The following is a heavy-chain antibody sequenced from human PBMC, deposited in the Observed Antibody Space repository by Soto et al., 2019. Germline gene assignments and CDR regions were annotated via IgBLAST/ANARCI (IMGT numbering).Heavy chain of an antibody. D-gene: IGHD1-26*01. V-gene: IGHV3-64*01. J-gene: IGHJ3*02. CDR1: GFTFSSYA. CDR3: ARERATGDAFDI. CDR2: ISSNGGST. Sequence: GGSLRLSCAASGFTFSSYAMHWVRQAPGKGLEYVSAISSNGGSTYYANSEKGRFTISRDNSKNTLYLQMGSLRAEDMAVYYCARERATGDAFDIWGQGTMVTVSS.